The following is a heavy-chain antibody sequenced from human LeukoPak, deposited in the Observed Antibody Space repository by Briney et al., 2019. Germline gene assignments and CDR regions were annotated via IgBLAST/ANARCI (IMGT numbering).Heavy chain of an antibody. CDR2: IRYDGSNK. V-gene: IGHV3-30*02. CDR1: GFTFSSYG. Sequence: GGSLRLSCAASGFTFSSYGMHWVRQAPGKGLEWVAFIRYDGSNKYYADSVKGRFTISRDNSKNTLYLQMNSLRAEDTAVYYCAKPLLTYYYYMDVWGKGTTVTVSS. J-gene: IGHJ6*03. CDR3: AKPLLTYYYYMDV. D-gene: IGHD1-26*01.